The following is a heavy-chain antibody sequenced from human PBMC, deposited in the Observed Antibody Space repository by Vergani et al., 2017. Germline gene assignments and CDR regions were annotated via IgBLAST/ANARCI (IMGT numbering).Heavy chain of an antibody. V-gene: IGHV4-4*07. CDR1: GDPISYWC. J-gene: IGHJ3*02. CDR3: STGAGPVDI. CDR2: LCPSGST. Sequence: QVQMQESGPGLVKTSETLSLTCSASGDPISYWCWSWLRQPAGKGLEWVGRLCPSGSTNYKLSLKSRVTMSIDTSKNQFSLKLTSVTAADTAVYYCSTGAGPVDIWGQGTIVTVSS. D-gene: IGHD7-27*01.